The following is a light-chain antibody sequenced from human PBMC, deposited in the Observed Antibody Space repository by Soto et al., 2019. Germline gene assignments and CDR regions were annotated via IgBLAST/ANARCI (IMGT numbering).Light chain of an antibody. CDR2: DVS. J-gene: IGLJ1*01. CDR3: SSYTSSTTLYV. CDR1: SSDIGNNYY. V-gene: IGLV2-14*01. Sequence: QSALTQPASVSGSPGQSITISCTGASSDIGNNYYVSWHQQHPGKAPKLIIYDVSNRPSGVSNRFSGSKSGNTASLTISGLQAEDEADYYCSSYTSSTTLYVFGTGTKVTVL.